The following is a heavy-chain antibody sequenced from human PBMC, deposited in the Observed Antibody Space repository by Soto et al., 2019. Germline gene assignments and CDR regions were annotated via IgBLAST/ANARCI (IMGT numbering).Heavy chain of an antibody. CDR1: GGSFSGYY. CDR2: VYHTGST. CDR3: TRRVRSTGLLDY. Sequence: SETLSLTCAVYGGSFSGYYWSWIRQPPGKGLEWIGNVYHTGSTNYNSSLKSRVSISIDTSKNQFSLSLNSVTAADTAVYYCTRRVRSTGLLDYWGQGALVTVSS. V-gene: IGHV4-34*01. J-gene: IGHJ4*02. D-gene: IGHD4-4*01.